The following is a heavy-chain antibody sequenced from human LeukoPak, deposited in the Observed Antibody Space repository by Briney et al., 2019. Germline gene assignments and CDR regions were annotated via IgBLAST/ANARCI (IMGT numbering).Heavy chain of an antibody. CDR3: ARESGYIVGATHRDY. J-gene: IGHJ4*02. D-gene: IGHD1-26*01. CDR1: GGSISSGGYY. Sequence: SETLSLTCTVSGGSISSGGYYWSWIRQPPGKGLEWIGYIYHSGSTYYNPSLKSRVTISVDRSKNQFSLKLSSVTAADTAVYYCARESGYIVGATHRDYWGQGTLVTVSS. V-gene: IGHV4-30-2*01. CDR2: IYHSGST.